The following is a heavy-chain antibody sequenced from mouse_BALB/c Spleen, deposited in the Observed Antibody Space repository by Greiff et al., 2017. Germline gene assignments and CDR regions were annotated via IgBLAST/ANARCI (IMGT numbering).Heavy chain of an antibody. V-gene: IGHV5-4*02. CDR1: GFTFSDYY. CDR3: AKGWLRRNYYAMDY. Sequence: EVQRVESGGGLVKPGGSLKLSCAASGFTFSDYYMYWVRQTPEKRLEWVATISDGGSYTYYPDSVKGRFTISRDNAKNNLYLQMSSLKSEDTAMYYCAKGWLRRNYYAMDYWGQGTSVTVSS. D-gene: IGHD2-2*01. CDR2: ISDGGSYT. J-gene: IGHJ4*01.